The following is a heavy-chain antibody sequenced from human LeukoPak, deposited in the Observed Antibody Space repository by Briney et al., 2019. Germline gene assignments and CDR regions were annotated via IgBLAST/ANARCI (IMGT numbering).Heavy chain of an antibody. D-gene: IGHD6-13*01. CDR3: ARQLGSSSWYWFDP. CDR1: GYSCTSYW. Sequence: HGESLKISCKGSGYSCTSYWIGWVRQMPGKGLEWMGIIYPGDSDTSYSPSFQGQVTISADKSISTAYLQWSSLKASDTAMYYCARQLGSSSWYWFDPWGQGTLVTVSS. J-gene: IGHJ5*02. CDR2: IYPGDSDT. V-gene: IGHV5-51*01.